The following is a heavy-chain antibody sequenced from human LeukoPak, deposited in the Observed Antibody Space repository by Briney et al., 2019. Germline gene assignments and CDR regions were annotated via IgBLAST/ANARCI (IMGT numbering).Heavy chain of an antibody. D-gene: IGHD3-22*01. CDR3: AQYYYDSSGYYYFDY. V-gene: IGHV1-46*01. J-gene: IGHJ4*02. CDR2: INPSGGST. Sequence: ASVKVSCKASGYTFTSYYMHWVRQAPGQGLEWMGIINPSGGSTSYAQKFQGRVTMTRNTSISTAYMELSSLRSEDTAVYYCAQYYYDSSGYYYFDYWGQGTLVTVSS. CDR1: GYTFTSYY.